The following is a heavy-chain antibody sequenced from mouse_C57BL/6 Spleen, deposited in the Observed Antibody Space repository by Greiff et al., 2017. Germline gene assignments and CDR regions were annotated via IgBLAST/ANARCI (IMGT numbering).Heavy chain of an antibody. Sequence: VQLQQPGAELVRPGSSVKLSCKASGYTFTSYWMHWVKQRPIQGLEWIGNIDPSDSETHYNQKFKDKATLTVDKSTRTAYMQLSSLTSEDSAVYYCTREGLFDYPVAYWGQGTLVTVSA. D-gene: IGHD2-4*01. CDR1: GYTFTSYW. CDR2: IDPSDSET. V-gene: IGHV1-52*01. CDR3: TREGLFDYPVAY. J-gene: IGHJ3*01.